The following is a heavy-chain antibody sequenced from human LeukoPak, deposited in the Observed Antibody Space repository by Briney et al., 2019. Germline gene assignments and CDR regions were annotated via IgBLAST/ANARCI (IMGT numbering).Heavy chain of an antibody. CDR3: ARAGLVIAEGYFDY. D-gene: IGHD2-15*01. CDR2: INHSGST. V-gene: IGHV4-34*01. CDR1: GGSFSGYY. J-gene: IGHJ4*02. Sequence: SETLSLTCAVYGGSFSGYYWSWIRQPPGKGLEWIGEINHSGSTNYNPSLKSRVTISVDTSKNQFSLKLSSVTAADTAVYYCARAGLVIAEGYFDYWGQGTLVTVFS.